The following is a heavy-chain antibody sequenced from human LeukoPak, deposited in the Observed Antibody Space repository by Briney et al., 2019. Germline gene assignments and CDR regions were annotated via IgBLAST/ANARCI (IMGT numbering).Heavy chain of an antibody. CDR3: ARDWRYVSFDY. J-gene: IGHJ4*02. Sequence: GGSLRLSCAASGFSFSDYNMNWVRQAPGKGLEWISYISSTRPTIYYAASVQGRFTISRDDAKSSLYLQMNSLRVEDTAVYYCARDWRYVSFDYWGQGTLVTVSS. D-gene: IGHD3-3*01. CDR1: GFSFSDYN. CDR2: ISSTRPTI. V-gene: IGHV3-48*01.